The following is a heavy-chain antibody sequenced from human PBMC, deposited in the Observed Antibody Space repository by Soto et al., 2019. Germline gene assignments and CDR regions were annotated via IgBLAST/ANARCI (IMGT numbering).Heavy chain of an antibody. Sequence: QVQLMQSGAEVKKPGASVKVSCKASGYTFTNYGISWVRQAPGQGLEWMGWINVYSGYTSYAQKFQDRVTMATDTSTNTAYMELRSLRSDDTAIYYCARDGDEEANFDPWGQGTLVTVSS. J-gene: IGHJ5*02. CDR2: INVYSGYT. D-gene: IGHD4-17*01. CDR3: ARDGDEEANFDP. CDR1: GYTFTNYG. V-gene: IGHV1-18*01.